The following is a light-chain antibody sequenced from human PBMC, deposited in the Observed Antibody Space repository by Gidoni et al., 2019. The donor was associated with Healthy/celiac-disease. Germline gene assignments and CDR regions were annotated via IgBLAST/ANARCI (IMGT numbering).Light chain of an antibody. J-gene: IGKJ5*01. CDR1: QDISNY. CDR2: DAS. Sequence: SSLSASVGDRVTITCQASQDISNYLNWYQQKPGKAPKLLIYDASNLETGVPSRFSGSGSGTDFTFTISSLQLEDIATYYCQQYDNLMITFGQGTRLEIK. V-gene: IGKV1-33*01. CDR3: QQYDNLMIT.